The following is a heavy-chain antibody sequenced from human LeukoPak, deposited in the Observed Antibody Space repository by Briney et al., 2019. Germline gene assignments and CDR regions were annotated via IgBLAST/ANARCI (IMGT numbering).Heavy chain of an antibody. Sequence: PSETLSLTCAVYGGSFSGYYWGWIRQPPGKGLECIGKITHSESSNYNPSLKSRVTISVDTSKSQFPLKLSSVTAADTAVYYCARGDYYAGGGRNWFDPWGQGTLVTVSS. V-gene: IGHV4-34*01. D-gene: IGHD3-16*01. CDR2: ITHSESS. CDR3: ARGDYYAGGGRNWFDP. CDR1: GGSFSGYY. J-gene: IGHJ5*02.